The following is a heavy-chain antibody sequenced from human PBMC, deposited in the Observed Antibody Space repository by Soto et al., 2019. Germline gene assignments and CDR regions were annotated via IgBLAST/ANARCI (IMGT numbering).Heavy chain of an antibody. CDR3: ARDTPTAPFDS. CDR2: ISSSSDYI. V-gene: IGHV3-21*01. Sequence: GGSLRLSCAASGFTFRSYSMNWVRQAPGKGLEWVSSISSSSDYIYYADSVKGRFTISRDNAKSSLYLQMNSLRAEDTAVYYCARDTPTAPFDSWGQGTLVTVSS. J-gene: IGHJ4*02. D-gene: IGHD4-17*01. CDR1: GFTFRSYS.